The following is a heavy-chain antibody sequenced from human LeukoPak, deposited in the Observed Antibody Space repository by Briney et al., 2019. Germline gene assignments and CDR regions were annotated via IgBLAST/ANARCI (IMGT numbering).Heavy chain of an antibody. Sequence: KPAETLSLTCTVSGGSISIYYRSWIRPPPGKGLEWLGYTYNSGSTLYNPSLKSRVTISVDTSRNEFSLRLTSVTAADAAVYYCVRDRELNYWGQGTLVTVSS. CDR2: TYNSGST. V-gene: IGHV4-59*13. D-gene: IGHD3-10*01. CDR3: VRDRELNY. J-gene: IGHJ4*02. CDR1: GGSISIYY.